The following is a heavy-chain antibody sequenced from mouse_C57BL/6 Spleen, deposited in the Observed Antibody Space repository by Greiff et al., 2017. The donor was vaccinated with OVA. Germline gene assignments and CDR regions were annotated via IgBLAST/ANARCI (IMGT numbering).Heavy chain of an antibody. Sequence: QVQLKESGPELVKPGASVKISCKASGYAFSSSWMNWVKQRPGKGLEWIGRIYPGDGDTNYNGKFKGKATLTADKSSSTAYMQLSSLTSEDSAVYFCARSQLGGRYYFDYWGQGTTRTVSS. V-gene: IGHV1-82*01. D-gene: IGHD4-1*02. J-gene: IGHJ2*01. CDR1: GYAFSSSW. CDR2: IYPGDGDT. CDR3: ARSQLGGRYYFDY.